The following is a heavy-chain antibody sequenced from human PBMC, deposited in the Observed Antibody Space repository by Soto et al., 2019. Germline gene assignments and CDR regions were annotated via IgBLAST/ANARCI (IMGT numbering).Heavy chain of an antibody. V-gene: IGHV1-69*01. J-gene: IGHJ6*02. D-gene: IGHD3-10*01. CDR1: GDTFKNCV. CDR3: AAELGFGKLSVV. CDR2: IIPLFGTT. Sequence: QVQVVQSGVEVRRPGSSVKVSCKASGDTFKNCVISWVRQAPGQGLEWMGGIIPLFGTTDFAKRFQGRLTITTDEYTTKAYMELSRLRSEDTATYYCAAELGFGKLSVVWGQGTKVIVSS.